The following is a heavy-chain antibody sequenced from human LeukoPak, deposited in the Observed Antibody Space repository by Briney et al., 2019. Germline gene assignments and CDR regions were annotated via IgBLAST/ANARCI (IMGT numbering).Heavy chain of an antibody. CDR2: IDPNSGGT. V-gene: IGHV1-2*02. D-gene: IGHD3-10*01. Sequence: ASVKVSCKASGYTFTGYYMHWMRQAPGQGLEWMGCIDPNSGGTNYAQKFQGRVTMTRDTSISTAYMELSRLRSDDTAVYYCGLLLYGSGSYPHYYGMDVWGQGTTVTVSS. J-gene: IGHJ6*02. CDR1: GYTFTGYY. CDR3: GLLLYGSGSYPHYYGMDV.